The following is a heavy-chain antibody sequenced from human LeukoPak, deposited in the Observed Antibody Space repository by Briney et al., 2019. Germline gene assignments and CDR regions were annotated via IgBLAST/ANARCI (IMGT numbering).Heavy chain of an antibody. V-gene: IGHV3-30*01. CDR1: GFTFSTYA. Sequence: GRSLRLSCAASGFTFSTYAIHWLRQAPGKGLEWVAVISYDGSNKYYADSVKGRFTISRDNSKNTLFLQMNSLRAEDTAVYYCARAGRNWNYKWDYYMDVWGKGTTVTVSS. D-gene: IGHD1-7*01. CDR3: ARAGRNWNYKWDYYMDV. CDR2: ISYDGSNK. J-gene: IGHJ6*03.